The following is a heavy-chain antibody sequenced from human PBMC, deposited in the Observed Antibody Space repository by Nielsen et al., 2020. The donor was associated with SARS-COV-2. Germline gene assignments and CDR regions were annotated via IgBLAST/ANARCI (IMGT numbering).Heavy chain of an antibody. CDR3: ARAPITMIVVVNAFDY. CDR1: GGSISSGGYY. J-gene: IGHJ3*01. V-gene: IGHV4-31*03. D-gene: IGHD3-22*01. Sequence: SETLSLTCTVSGGSISSGGYYWSWIRQHPGKGLEWIGYIYYSGRTYYNPSLKSRVTISVDTSKNQFSLKLSSVTAADTAVYYCARAPITMIVVVNAFDYWCQGTMVTVFS. CDR2: IYYSGRT.